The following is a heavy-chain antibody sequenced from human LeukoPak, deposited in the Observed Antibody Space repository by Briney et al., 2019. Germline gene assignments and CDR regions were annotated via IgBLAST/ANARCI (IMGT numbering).Heavy chain of an antibody. CDR3: ARIPSFDFWSGSLFYYFDY. CDR1: GYSFTTYW. V-gene: IGHV5-51*01. CDR2: IYPGDSDV. D-gene: IGHD3-3*01. J-gene: IGHJ4*02. Sequence: GESLKISCQAFGYSFTTYWIGWVRQMPGKGLECMGIIYPGDSDVRYSPSFQGQVPISADTSISTAYLQWNSLKASDTAMYYCARIPSFDFWSGSLFYYFDYWGQGTLVTVSS.